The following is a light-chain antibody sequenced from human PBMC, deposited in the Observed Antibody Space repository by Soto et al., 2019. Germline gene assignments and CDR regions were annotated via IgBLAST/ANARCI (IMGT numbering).Light chain of an antibody. CDR3: QQTYTTPFT. Sequence: DIQLTQSPSSLSASVGDRVTITGRASQSINNYVNWYQQKPGKAPNLLIYDTSSLQCGVPSRFSGSGSGTDFTLTISSLQPEDFATFYCQQTYTTPFTFGHGTQVDVK. CDR2: DTS. J-gene: IGKJ3*01. CDR1: QSINNY. V-gene: IGKV1-39*01.